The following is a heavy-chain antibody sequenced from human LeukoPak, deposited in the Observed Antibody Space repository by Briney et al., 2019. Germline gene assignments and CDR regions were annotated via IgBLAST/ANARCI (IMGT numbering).Heavy chain of an antibody. CDR2: INYRGST. D-gene: IGHD3-22*01. V-gene: IGHV4-39*01. CDR3: AKARGRCQVDPGTSGYINY. CDR1: GASIINSDYC. J-gene: IGHJ4*02. Sequence: PSQTLSPTFTLFGASIINSDYCGDWVRHPPGKGLEWIGTINYRGSTYYNPSLESRVTISVGTSKNPFSLKMSSVTAADTAVYYCAKARGRCQVDPGTSGYINYWGQGTLVSVSS.